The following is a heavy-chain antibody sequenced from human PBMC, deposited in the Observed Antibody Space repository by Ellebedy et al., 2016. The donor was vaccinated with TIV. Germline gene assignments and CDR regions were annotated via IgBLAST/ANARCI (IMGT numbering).Heavy chain of an antibody. CDR2: INWNSADI. D-gene: IGHD1-14*01. CDR1: GFDFHDYA. J-gene: IGHJ3*02. CDR3: AKGFVQPLTGAFDI. Sequence: SLKISXAASGFDFHDYAMNWVRQAPGKGLEWVSGINWNSADIRYADSVKGRFSISRDNAKKSVYQQMNSLRPDDTAFYFCAKGFVQPLTGAFDIWGQGAMVTVSS. V-gene: IGHV3-9*01.